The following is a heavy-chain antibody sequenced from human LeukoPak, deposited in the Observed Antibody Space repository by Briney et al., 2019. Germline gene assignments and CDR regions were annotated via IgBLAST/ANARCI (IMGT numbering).Heavy chain of an antibody. CDR1: GFTFSSYD. D-gene: IGHD3-9*01. V-gene: IGHV3-30*02. J-gene: IGHJ3*02. Sequence: GGSLRLSCAASGFTFSSYDMHWVRQAPGKGLEWVASIRFDGNNKYYADSVKGRFTISRDNSKNTLRLQMNSLRAGDTTIYYCAKGYYYDVLTAYRRDVFDIWGQGTMVTVSS. CDR3: AKGYYYDVLTAYRRDVFDI. CDR2: IRFDGNNK.